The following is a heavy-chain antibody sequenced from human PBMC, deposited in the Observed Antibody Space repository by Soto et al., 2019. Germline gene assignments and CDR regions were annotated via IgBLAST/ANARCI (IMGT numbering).Heavy chain of an antibody. CDR2: IDPSDSYT. D-gene: IGHD4-17*01. Sequence: PGESLKISCKGSGYSFTTYWINWVRQMPGKGLEWMGRIDPSDSYTTYSPSFQGHVTISTDKSISTAYLQWSTLKASDTAIYYCARRRRAEDDYGGRSYNYGMDVWGQGTTVTVSS. V-gene: IGHV5-10-1*01. CDR3: ARRRRAEDDYGGRSYNYGMDV. CDR1: GYSFTTYW. J-gene: IGHJ6*02.